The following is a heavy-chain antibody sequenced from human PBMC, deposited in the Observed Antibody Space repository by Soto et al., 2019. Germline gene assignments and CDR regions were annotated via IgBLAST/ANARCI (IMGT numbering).Heavy chain of an antibody. CDR1: GYTFTDYY. V-gene: IGHV1-2*02. CDR2: INPNSGGT. CDR3: ARDQSPSSGWPGMDV. Sequence: ASVKVSCKASGYTFTDYYMHWVRQAPGQGLEWMGWINPNSGGTNYAQKFQGRVTMTRDTSIGTAYMELNRLRSDDTAVYYCARDQSPSSGWPGMDVWGQGTTVTVSS. J-gene: IGHJ6*02. D-gene: IGHD6-19*01.